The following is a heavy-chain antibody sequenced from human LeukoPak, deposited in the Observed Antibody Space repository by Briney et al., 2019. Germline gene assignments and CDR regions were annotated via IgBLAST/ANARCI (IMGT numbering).Heavy chain of an antibody. Sequence: SVKVSCKASGGTFTSYTISWVRQAPGQGLEWIGRIIPILGIANYAQKFQGRVTITADKSTSTAYMELSSLRSEDTAVYYCARDCGGDCYPPAYWGQGTLVTVSS. CDR1: GGTFTSYT. CDR3: ARDCGGDCYPPAY. CDR2: IIPILGIA. V-gene: IGHV1-69*02. D-gene: IGHD2-21*01. J-gene: IGHJ4*02.